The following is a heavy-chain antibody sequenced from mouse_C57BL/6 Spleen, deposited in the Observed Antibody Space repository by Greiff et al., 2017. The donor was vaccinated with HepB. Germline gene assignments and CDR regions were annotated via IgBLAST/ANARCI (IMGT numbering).Heavy chain of an antibody. D-gene: IGHD1-1*01. CDR2: INPNNGGT. CDR1: GYTFTDYY. V-gene: IGHV1-26*01. Sequence: EVQLQQSGPELVKPGASVKISCKASGYTFTDYYMNWVKQSHGKSLEWIGDINPNNGGTSYNQKFKGKATLTVDKSSSTAYMELRSLTSEDSAVYYCARRSYYYGLDYWGQGTTLTVSS. CDR3: ARRSYYYGLDY. J-gene: IGHJ2*01.